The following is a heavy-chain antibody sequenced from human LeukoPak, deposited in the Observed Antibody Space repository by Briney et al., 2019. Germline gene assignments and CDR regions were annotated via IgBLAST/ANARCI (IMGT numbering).Heavy chain of an antibody. CDR2: INHSGST. D-gene: IGHD3-3*01. Sequence: SETLSLTCAVYGGSFSGYYWSWIRQPPGKGLEWIGEINHSGSTNYSPSLKSRVTISVDTSKNQFSLKLSSVTAADTAVYYCARTSDYDSYYYGMDVWGQGTTVTVSS. J-gene: IGHJ6*02. CDR3: ARTSDYDSYYYGMDV. V-gene: IGHV4-34*01. CDR1: GGSFSGYY.